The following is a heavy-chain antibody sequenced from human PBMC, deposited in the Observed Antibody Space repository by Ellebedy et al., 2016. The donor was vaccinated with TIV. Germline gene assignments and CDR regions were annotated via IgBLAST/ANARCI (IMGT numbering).Heavy chain of an antibody. V-gene: IGHV4-59*01. J-gene: IGHJ6*02. D-gene: IGHD1-1*01. CDR2: IYYSGST. CDR1: GCSLSSYY. CDR3: ARVAETTYGMDV. Sequence: SETLSLXXTVSGCSLSSYYWSWIRQPPEKGLEWIGYIYYSGSTNYNPSLKSRVTISVDTSKNQFSLKLSSVTAADAAVYYCARVAETTYGMDVWGQGTTVTVSS.